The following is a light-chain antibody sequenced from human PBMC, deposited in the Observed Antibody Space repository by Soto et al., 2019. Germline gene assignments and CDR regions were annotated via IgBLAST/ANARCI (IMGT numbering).Light chain of an antibody. CDR2: EDN. Sequence: NFMLTQPHSVSESPGKTVTISCTRSSGSIASNYVQWYQQRPGSAPTTVIYEDNQRPSGVPDRFSGSIDSSSNSASLTISGLKTVDEADYYCQSHDSSHLVFGGGTKLSVL. V-gene: IGLV6-57*04. CDR1: SGSIASNY. J-gene: IGLJ2*01. CDR3: QSHDSSHLV.